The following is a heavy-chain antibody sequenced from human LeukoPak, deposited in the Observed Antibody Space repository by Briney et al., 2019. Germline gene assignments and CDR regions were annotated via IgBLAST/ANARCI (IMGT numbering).Heavy chain of an antibody. CDR2: FDPEDGET. CDR3: ATTHYCGGDCYYQDYYGMDV. V-gene: IGHV1-24*01. CDR1: GYTLTELS. D-gene: IGHD2-21*02. J-gene: IGHJ6*02. Sequence: ASVKVSCKVSGYTLTELSMHWVRQAPGKGLEWMGGFDPEDGETIYAQKFQGRVTMTEDTSTDTAYMELSSLRSEDTAVYYCATTHYCGGDCYYQDYYGMDVWGQGTTVTVSS.